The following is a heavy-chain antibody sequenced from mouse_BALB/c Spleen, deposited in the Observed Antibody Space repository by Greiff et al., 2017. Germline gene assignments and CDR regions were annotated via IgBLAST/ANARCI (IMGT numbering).Heavy chain of an antibody. CDR3: VSDGYYAMDY. CDR2: IWTGGGT. J-gene: IGHJ4*01. CDR1: GFSLTSYD. V-gene: IGHV2-9-2*01. Sequence: QVQLKESGPGLVAPSQSLSITCTVSGFSLTSYDISWIRQPPGKGLEWLGVIWTGGGTNYNSAFMSRLSISKDNSKSQVFLKMNSLQTDDTAIYYCVSDGYYAMDYWGQGTSVTVSS.